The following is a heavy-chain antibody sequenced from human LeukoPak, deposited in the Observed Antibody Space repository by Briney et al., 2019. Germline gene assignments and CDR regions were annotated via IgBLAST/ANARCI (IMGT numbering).Heavy chain of an antibody. CDR1: GFTVSSNY. V-gene: IGHV3-15*01. D-gene: IGHD5-12*01. CDR3: RATTSFDY. CDR2: IKSKTDGGTR. J-gene: IGHJ4*02. Sequence: GGSLRLSCAASGFTVSSNYMSWVRQAPGKGLEWVGRIKSKTDGGTREYAAPVKGRFIISRDDSENTLYLQMNSLKTEDTAVYYCRATTSFDYWGQGTLVTVSS.